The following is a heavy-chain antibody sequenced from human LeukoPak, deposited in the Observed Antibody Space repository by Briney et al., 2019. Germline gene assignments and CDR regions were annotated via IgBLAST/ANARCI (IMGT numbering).Heavy chain of an antibody. V-gene: IGHV4-61*02. CDR1: GDSVSRGGCY. Sequence: SETLSLTCTVSGDSVSRGGCYWSWIRQPAGKGLQWIGRIYSSGSTNYNPSFKTRVTISVDTSENQFSLKLSSVTAADTAVYYCARDLIVGATSIIDYWGQGTLVTVSS. CDR3: ARDLIVGATSIIDY. D-gene: IGHD1-26*01. CDR2: IYSSGST. J-gene: IGHJ4*02.